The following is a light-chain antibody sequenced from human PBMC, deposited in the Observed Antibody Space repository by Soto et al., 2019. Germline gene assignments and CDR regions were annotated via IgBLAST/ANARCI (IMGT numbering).Light chain of an antibody. Sequence: DIQVTQSPSTLSASVGDSVTISCRASQIISNWLAWYQQKPGKAPKLLIYKASTLESGVPSRFRGSESGADFTLTISGLQPDDFATYYCQPYNTFLLTFGPGTKVDLK. CDR3: QPYNTFLLT. V-gene: IGKV1-5*03. CDR2: KAS. CDR1: QIISNW. J-gene: IGKJ3*01.